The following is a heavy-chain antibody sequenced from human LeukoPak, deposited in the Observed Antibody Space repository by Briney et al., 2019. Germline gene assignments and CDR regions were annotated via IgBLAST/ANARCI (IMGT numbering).Heavy chain of an antibody. CDR2: IIPILGIT. J-gene: IGHJ4*02. CDR3: ARDRGTGTTWSFSDY. Sequence: SVKVSCKASGGTFSSYAISWVRQAPGQGLEWMGRIIPILGITSYAQKFQGRVTITADKSTSTAYMELSSLRSEDTAVYYCARDRGTGTTWSFSDYWGQGTLVTVSS. D-gene: IGHD1-7*01. V-gene: IGHV1-69*04. CDR1: GGTFSSYA.